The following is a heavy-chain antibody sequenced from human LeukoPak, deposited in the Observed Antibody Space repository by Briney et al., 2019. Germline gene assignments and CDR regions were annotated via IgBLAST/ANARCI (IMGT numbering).Heavy chain of an antibody. V-gene: IGHV4-34*01. CDR1: GGSFSDYF. CDR3: ARDVVVVPAAIHYGMDV. D-gene: IGHD2-2*01. CDR2: INHSGRT. Sequence: SETLSLTCAVYGGSFSDYFWGWIRQPPGKGLEWIGEINHSGRTYYNPSLKSRVTISVDTSKNQFSLNLSSVTAADTAVYYCARDVVVVPAAIHYGMDVWGQGTTVTVSS. J-gene: IGHJ6*02.